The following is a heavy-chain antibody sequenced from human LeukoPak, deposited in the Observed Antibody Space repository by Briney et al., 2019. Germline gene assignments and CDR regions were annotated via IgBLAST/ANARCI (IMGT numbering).Heavy chain of an antibody. Sequence: GGSLRLSCAVSGFTFSSYDMSWVRQAPGKGLEWVSAISGSGGSTYYADSVKGRFTISRDNSKSTLYLQMNSLRAEDTAVYYCAKDRGAAPTTYYFDYWGQGTLVTVSS. D-gene: IGHD3-10*01. CDR2: ISGSGGST. CDR1: GFTFSSYD. V-gene: IGHV3-23*01. CDR3: AKDRGAAPTTYYFDY. J-gene: IGHJ4*02.